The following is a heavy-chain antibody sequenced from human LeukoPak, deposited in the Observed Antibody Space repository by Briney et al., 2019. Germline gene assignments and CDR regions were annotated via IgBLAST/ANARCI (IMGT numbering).Heavy chain of an antibody. CDR3: AGGSGWPIDY. CDR1: GFIFSSYW. J-gene: IGHJ4*02. CDR2: IKQEGSEK. D-gene: IGHD6-19*01. V-gene: IGHV3-7*01. Sequence: GGSLRLSCAASGFIFSSYWMNWVRQAPGKGLEWVANIKQEGSEKYYVDSVKGRFTISRDNAKNSLYLQMDSLRAEDTAVYYCAGGSGWPIDYWGQGTLVTVSS.